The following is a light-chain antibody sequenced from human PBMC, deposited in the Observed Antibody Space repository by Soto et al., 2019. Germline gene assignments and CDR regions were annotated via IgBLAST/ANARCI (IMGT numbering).Light chain of an antibody. CDR2: AAS. Sequence: AIRMTQSPSSLSASPGDRVTITCRASQGISSYLAWYQQKPGKAPKLLIYAASTLQSGVPSRFSGSGSGTDFTLTISCLQSEDFATYYCQQYYSYPITFGQGTRLEIK. CDR1: QGISSY. J-gene: IGKJ5*01. CDR3: QQYYSYPIT. V-gene: IGKV1-8*01.